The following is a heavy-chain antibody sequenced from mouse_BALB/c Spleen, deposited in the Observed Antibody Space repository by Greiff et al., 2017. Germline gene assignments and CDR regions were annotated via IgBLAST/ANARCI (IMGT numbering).Heavy chain of an antibody. CDR3: ERKVSRDWFAY. Sequence: QVQLQQSGAELMKPGASVKISCKATGYTFSSYWIEWVKQRPGHGLEWIGEILPGSGSTNYNEKFKGKATFTADTSSNTAYMQLSSLTSEDSAVYYCERKVSRDWFAYWGQGTLVTVSA. D-gene: IGHD2-14*01. J-gene: IGHJ3*01. V-gene: IGHV1-9*01. CDR1: GYTFSSYW. CDR2: ILPGSGST.